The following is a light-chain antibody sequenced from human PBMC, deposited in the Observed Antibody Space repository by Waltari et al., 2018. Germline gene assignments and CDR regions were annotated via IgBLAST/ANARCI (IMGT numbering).Light chain of an antibody. V-gene: IGLV3-19*01. J-gene: IGLJ3*02. CDR2: GPD. Sequence: SSALNQDPAVSVALGQTVKITCQGDSLRKFSASWYQQRPGQAPILVLYGPDYRPSGIPGRFSGSNSGGTASLTITGAQAEDEAVYYCHSRDSTSTRVFGGGTRLTV. CDR1: SLRKFS. CDR3: HSRDSTSTRV.